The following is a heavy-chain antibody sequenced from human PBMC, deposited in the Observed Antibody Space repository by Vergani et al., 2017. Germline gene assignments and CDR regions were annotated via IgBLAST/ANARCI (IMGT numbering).Heavy chain of an antibody. J-gene: IGHJ4*02. CDR1: GGTFSSYA. D-gene: IGHD2-15*01. CDR2: IIPIFGTA. V-gene: IGHV1-69*06. CDR3: ARSVPVVAALGYDFDY. Sequence: QVQLVQSGAEVKKPGSSVKVSCKASGGTFSSYAISWVRQAPGQGLEWMGGIIPIFGTANYAQKFQGRVTITADKSTSTAYMELSSLRSEDTAVYYCARSVPVVAALGYDFDYWGQGTLVTVSS.